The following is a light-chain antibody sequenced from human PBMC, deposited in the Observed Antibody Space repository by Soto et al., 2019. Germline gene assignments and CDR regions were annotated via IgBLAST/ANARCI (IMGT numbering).Light chain of an antibody. J-gene: IGKJ2*01. CDR1: HTIATN. Sequence: DIQMPQSPSSLSASVGDRVTLTCRASHTIATNLTWYQQKAGKVPEVLIYGASTLQVGVPSRFTGSGYGTDFTLTINNVQPEDFATYYCQQFYDYAHTFGQGTKVEVK. CDR3: QQFYDYAHT. CDR2: GAS. V-gene: IGKV1-39*01.